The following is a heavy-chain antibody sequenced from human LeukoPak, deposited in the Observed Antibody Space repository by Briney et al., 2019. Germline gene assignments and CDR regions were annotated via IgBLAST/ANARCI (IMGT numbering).Heavy chain of an antibody. CDR1: GFTFSSYG. Sequence: GGSLRLTCAASGFTFSSYGMHWVRQAPAKGLEWVAVIWYDGSNKYYADSVKGRFTISRDNSKNTLYLQMNSLRAEDTAVYYCAREMGLNIVATFGYWGQGTLVTVSS. J-gene: IGHJ4*02. D-gene: IGHD5-12*01. CDR2: IWYDGSNK. CDR3: AREMGLNIVATFGY. V-gene: IGHV3-33*01.